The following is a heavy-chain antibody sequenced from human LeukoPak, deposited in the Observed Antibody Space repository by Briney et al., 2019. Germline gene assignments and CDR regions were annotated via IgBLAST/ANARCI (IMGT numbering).Heavy chain of an antibody. D-gene: IGHD3-9*01. CDR1: GFTFSSYG. J-gene: IGHJ4*02. CDR3: AKDSEQGRYFPYPGYFDY. CDR2: ISYDGSNK. V-gene: IGHV3-30*18. Sequence: PGRSLRLSWAASGFTFSSYGMHWVRQAPGKWLEWVAVISYDGSNKYYADSGKGRFTISRDNSKNTLYLQMNSLRAEDTAVYYCAKDSEQGRYFPYPGYFDYWGQGTLVTVSS.